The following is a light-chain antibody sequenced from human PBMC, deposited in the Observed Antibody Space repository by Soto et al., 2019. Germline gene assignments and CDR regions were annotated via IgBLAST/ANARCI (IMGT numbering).Light chain of an antibody. Sequence: ERVMTQSPATLSVSPGERATLSCRASESVSSNLAWYQQKRGQAPRLLIYGASTRATGIPARFSGSGPGTEFTLTISSLQSEDFAVYYCQQYNNWPRTFGQGTKVDIK. CDR1: ESVSSN. J-gene: IGKJ1*01. V-gene: IGKV3-15*01. CDR2: GAS. CDR3: QQYNNWPRT.